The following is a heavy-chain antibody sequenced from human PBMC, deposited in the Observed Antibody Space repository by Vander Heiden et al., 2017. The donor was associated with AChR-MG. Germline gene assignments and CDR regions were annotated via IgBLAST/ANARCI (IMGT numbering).Heavy chain of an antibody. V-gene: IGHV4-39*01. CDR1: GGPMSSSRRYH. J-gene: IGHJ3*02. D-gene: IGHD2-15*01. Sequence: QLQLQESGPGLVKPSETLSLTCTVSGGPMSSSRRYHWGWVRQPPGKGLEWIGNIQHSGSTFYNPSLKSRVTISGDTSKGQFSLKLSSVTAADMAVYYCAFCSGGSCYYGVFDIWGQGTMVTVSS. CDR3: AFCSGGSCYYGVFDI. CDR2: IQHSGST.